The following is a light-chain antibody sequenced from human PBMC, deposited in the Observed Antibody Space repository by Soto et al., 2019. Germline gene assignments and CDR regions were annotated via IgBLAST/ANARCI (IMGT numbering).Light chain of an antibody. CDR3: GSYTSSNTLGGV. CDR1: SSDVGGYNY. J-gene: IGLJ1*01. V-gene: IGLV2-14*03. Sequence: QSALTQPASVSGSPGQSITISCTGTSSDVGGYNYVSWYQHHPGNAPKLMIYDVSNRPSGVSNRFSGSKSGNTASLTISGLQAEDEADYYCGSYTSSNTLGGVFGTGTKLTVL. CDR2: DVS.